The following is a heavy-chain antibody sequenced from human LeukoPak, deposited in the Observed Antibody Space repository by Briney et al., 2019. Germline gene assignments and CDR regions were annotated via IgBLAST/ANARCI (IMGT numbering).Heavy chain of an antibody. Sequence: SETLSLTCTVSGGSISSSSYYWGWIRQTPGKGLEWIESFRYSGNTYYNPSLKSRVTMSVDTSKNQFSLKLGSVTAADTAVYYCARHRLWFGELSLDYWGQGTLVTVSS. J-gene: IGHJ4*02. D-gene: IGHD3-10*01. CDR3: ARHRLWFGELSLDY. CDR2: FRYSGNT. V-gene: IGHV4-39*01. CDR1: GGSISSSSYY.